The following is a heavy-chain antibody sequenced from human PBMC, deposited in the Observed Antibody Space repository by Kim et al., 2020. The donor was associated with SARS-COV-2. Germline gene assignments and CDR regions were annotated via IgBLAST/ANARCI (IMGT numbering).Heavy chain of an antibody. CDR3: ARVGVANYYDSSGAFDI. CDR2: IYYSGST. J-gene: IGHJ3*02. CDR1: GGSISSYY. V-gene: IGHV4-59*01. D-gene: IGHD3-22*01. Sequence: SETLSLTCTVSGGSISSYYWSWIRQPPGKGLEWIGYIYYSGSTNYNPSLKSRVTISVDTSKNQFSLKLSSVTAADTAVYYCARVGVANYYDSSGAFDIWGQGTMVTVSS.